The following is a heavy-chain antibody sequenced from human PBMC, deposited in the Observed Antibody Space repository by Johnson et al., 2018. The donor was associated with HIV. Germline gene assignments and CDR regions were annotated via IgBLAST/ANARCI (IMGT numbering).Heavy chain of an antibody. CDR2: ISSSGNTM. D-gene: IGHD1-26*01. CDR1: GFTFSDHY. J-gene: IGHJ3*01. CDR3: AREGVSGSYYDAFDL. V-gene: IGHV3-11*04. Sequence: QVQLVESGGGLVKPGGSLRLSCAASGFTFSDHYMSWIRQAPGKGLEWVSYISSSGNTMYYADSVKGRFTISRDNSKNTLFLQMDSLRADDTAVYYCAREGVSGSYYDAFDLWGQGTMVTVSS.